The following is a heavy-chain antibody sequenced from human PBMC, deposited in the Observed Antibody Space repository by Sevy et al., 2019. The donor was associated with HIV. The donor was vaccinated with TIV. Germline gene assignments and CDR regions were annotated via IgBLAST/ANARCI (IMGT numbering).Heavy chain of an antibody. Sequence: GGSLRLSCAASGFTFDDYAMDWVRQAPGKGLEWVSGISWNSGSIGYADSVKGRFTISRDNAKNSLYLQMNSLRAEDTALYYCAKEQRITIFGLAPGGLDYWGQGTLVTVSS. V-gene: IGHV3-9*01. J-gene: IGHJ4*02. CDR1: GFTFDDYA. CDR2: ISWNSGSI. CDR3: AKEQRITIFGLAPGGLDY. D-gene: IGHD3-3*01.